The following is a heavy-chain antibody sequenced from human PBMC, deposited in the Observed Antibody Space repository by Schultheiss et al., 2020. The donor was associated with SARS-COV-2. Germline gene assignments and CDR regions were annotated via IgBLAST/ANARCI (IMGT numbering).Heavy chain of an antibody. CDR2: ISSSSTI. V-gene: IGHV3-69-1*01. J-gene: IGHJ4*02. D-gene: IGHD5-18*01. CDR3: AKSPYSDGYTYGPLFDS. CDR1: GFPLKNAW. Sequence: GGSLRLSCAVSGFPLKNAWLSWVRQAPGKGLEWVSSISSSSTIYYADSVKGRFTISRDNAKNSLYLQMNSLRAEDTALYYCAKSPYSDGYTYGPLFDSWGQGTLVTVSS.